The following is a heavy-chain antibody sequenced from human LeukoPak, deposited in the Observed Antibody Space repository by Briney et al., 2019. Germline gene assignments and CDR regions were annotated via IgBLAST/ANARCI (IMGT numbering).Heavy chain of an antibody. CDR1: GGSISSGSYY. CDR2: IYTSGST. Sequence: SQTPSLTCTVSGGSISSGSYYWSWIRQPAGKGLEWIGRIYTSGSTNYNPSLQSRVTISVDTSKNQCSRKLSSVTAADTAVYYCASYGSGKHYWGQGTLVTVSS. V-gene: IGHV4-61*02. J-gene: IGHJ4*02. CDR3: ASYGSGKHY. D-gene: IGHD3-10*01.